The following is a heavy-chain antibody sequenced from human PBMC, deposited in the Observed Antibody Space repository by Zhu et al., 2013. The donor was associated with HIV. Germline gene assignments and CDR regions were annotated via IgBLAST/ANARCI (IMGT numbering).Heavy chain of an antibody. CDR1: GGTFSSYA. Sequence: QVQLVQSGAEVKKPGSSVKVSCKASGGTFSSYAISWVRQAPGQGLEWMGGIIPIFGTANYAQKFQGRVTITADESTSTAYMELSSLRSEDTAVYYCARDLHESWMGTHSYYYYGMDVWGQGTTVTVSS. V-gene: IGHV1-69*01. CDR2: IIPIFGTA. D-gene: IGHD2-2*03. J-gene: IGHJ6*02. CDR3: ARDLHESWMGTHSYYYYGMDV.